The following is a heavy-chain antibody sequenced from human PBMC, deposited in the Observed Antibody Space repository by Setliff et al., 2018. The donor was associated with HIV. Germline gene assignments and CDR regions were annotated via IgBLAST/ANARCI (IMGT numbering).Heavy chain of an antibody. CDR1: GFTFSSYA. CDR3: AKDRKDSGSYPYFDY. CDR2: ISGSGGST. Sequence: PGGSLRLSCAASGFTFSSYAMSWVRQAPGKGLEWVSTISGSGGSTYYADSVKGRFTISRDNSKNTLSLQMNSLRAEDTAVYYCAKDRKDSGSYPYFDYWGQGTLVTVSS. J-gene: IGHJ4*02. V-gene: IGHV3-23*01. D-gene: IGHD1-26*01.